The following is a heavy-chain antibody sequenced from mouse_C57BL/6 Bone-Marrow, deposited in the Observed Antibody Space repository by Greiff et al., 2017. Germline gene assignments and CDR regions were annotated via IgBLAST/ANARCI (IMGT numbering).Heavy chain of an antibody. D-gene: IGHD4-1*01. CDR2: INPNYGTT. CDR3: ARKGTGTQYFDV. V-gene: IGHV1-39*01. J-gene: IGHJ1*03. CDR1: GYSFTDYN. Sequence: EVHLVESGPELVKPGASVKISCKASGYSFTDYNMNWVKQSNGTSLEWIGVINPNYGTTSYNQKFKGKATLTVDQSSSTAYMQLNSLTSEDSAVXYCARKGTGTQYFDVWGTGTTVTVSS.